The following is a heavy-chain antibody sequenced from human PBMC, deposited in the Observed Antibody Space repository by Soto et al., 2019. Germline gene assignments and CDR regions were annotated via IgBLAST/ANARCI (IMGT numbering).Heavy chain of an antibody. D-gene: IGHD3-22*01. Sequence: SETLSLTCTVSGGSISSGGYYWSWVRQPPGKGLEWIGHIYSSGSTNYNPSLRSRVAISVDTSKNQFSLKLSSVTAADTAVYYCARSGDSSGYYYVFDYWGQGTLVTVSS. CDR1: GGSISSGGYY. V-gene: IGHV4-61*08. J-gene: IGHJ4*02. CDR2: IYSSGST. CDR3: ARSGDSSGYYYVFDY.